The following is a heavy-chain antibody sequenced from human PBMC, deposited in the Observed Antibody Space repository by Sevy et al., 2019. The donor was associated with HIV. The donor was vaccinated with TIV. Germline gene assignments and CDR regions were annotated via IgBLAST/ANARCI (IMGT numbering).Heavy chain of an antibody. D-gene: IGHD6-6*01. V-gene: IGHV3-64D*06. Sequence: GGCLRLSCSASGFTFSSYAMHWVRQAPGKGLEYVSAISSNGGSTYYADSVKVRFTISRDNSKNTLYLQMSSLRAEDTAVYYCVKEGYSSSSVLDYWGQGTLVTVSS. CDR3: VKEGYSSSSVLDY. CDR1: GFTFSSYA. CDR2: ISSNGGST. J-gene: IGHJ4*02.